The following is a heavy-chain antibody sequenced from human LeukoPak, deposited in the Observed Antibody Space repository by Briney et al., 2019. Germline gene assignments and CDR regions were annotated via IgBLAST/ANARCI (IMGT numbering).Heavy chain of an antibody. V-gene: IGHV3-21*01. CDR1: GFTFSSDS. Sequence: GGSLRLSCAASGFTFSSDSMNWVRQAPGKGLEWVSSISSSSSHIYYADSVKGRFTISRDNAKNSLYLQMNSLRAEDTAVYYCTSNPPGIARDGAEYFQHWGQGTLGTVSS. J-gene: IGHJ1*01. CDR3: TSNPPGIARDGAEYFQH. CDR2: ISSSSSHI. D-gene: IGHD6-13*01.